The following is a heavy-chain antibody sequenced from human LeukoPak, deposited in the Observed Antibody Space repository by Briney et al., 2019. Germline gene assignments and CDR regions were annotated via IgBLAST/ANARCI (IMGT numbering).Heavy chain of an antibody. J-gene: IGHJ3*02. CDR1: GGTFSSYA. Sequence: SVKVSCKASGGTFSSYAIGWVRQAPGQGLEWMGGIIPIFGTANYAQKFQGRVTITADESTSTAYMELSSLRSEDTAVYYCARDQGYDSSGPQGDDAFDIWGQGTMVTVSS. V-gene: IGHV1-69*13. CDR3: ARDQGYDSSGPQGDDAFDI. D-gene: IGHD3-22*01. CDR2: IIPIFGTA.